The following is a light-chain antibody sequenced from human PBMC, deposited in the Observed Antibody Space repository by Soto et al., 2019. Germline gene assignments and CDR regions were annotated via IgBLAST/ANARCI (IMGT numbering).Light chain of an antibody. CDR1: SSDVGSYDY. V-gene: IGLV2-8*01. CDR2: EVN. Sequence: QSVLTQPPSASGSPGQSVAISCTGTSSDVGSYDYVSWYQHHPGKAPKLMIYEVNKRPSGVPDRFSGSKSGNTASLTVSGLQAEDEAEYYCSSYAGSNNFPYVFGTGPKVTVL. CDR3: SSYAGSNNFPYV. J-gene: IGLJ1*01.